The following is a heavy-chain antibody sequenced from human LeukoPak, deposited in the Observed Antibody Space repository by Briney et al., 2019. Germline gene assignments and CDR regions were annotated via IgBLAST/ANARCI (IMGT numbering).Heavy chain of an antibody. CDR3: AKNKGHDFFFDY. CDR2: IYYSGST. D-gene: IGHD5-12*01. J-gene: IGHJ4*02. V-gene: IGHV4-59*08. Sequence: PSETLSLTCTVSGGSISSYYWSWIRQPPGKGLEWIGYIYYSGSTNYNPSLKSRVTISVDTSKNQFSLKLSSVTAADTAVYYCAKNKGHDFFFDYWGQGTLVTVSS. CDR1: GGSISSYY.